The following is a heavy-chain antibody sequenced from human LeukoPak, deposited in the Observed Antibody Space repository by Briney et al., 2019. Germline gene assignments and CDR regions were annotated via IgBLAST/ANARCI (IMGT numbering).Heavy chain of an antibody. V-gene: IGHV3-53*05. CDR2: IYSGGST. CDR1: GFTVSSNY. J-gene: IGHJ4*02. D-gene: IGHD3-22*01. CDR3: AKDGYYYDSSGYYLFDY. Sequence: GGSLRLSCAASGFTVSSNYMSWVRQAPGKGLEWVSVIYSGGSTYYADSVKGRFTISRDNSKNTLYLQMNSLRAEDTAVYYCAKDGYYYDSSGYYLFDYWGQGTLVTVSS.